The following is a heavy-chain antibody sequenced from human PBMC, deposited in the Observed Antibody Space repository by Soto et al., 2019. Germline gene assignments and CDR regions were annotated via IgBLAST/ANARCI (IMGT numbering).Heavy chain of an antibody. CDR2: MNPNSGNT. CDR3: ASRGYSSSWYYYYYYGMDV. D-gene: IGHD6-13*01. Sequence: QVQLVQSGAEVKKPGASVKVSCKASGYTFTSYDINWVRQATGQGLEWMGWMNPNSGNTGYAQKFQGRVRMTRNTSISTAYMELSSLRSEDTAVYYCASRGYSSSWYYYYYYGMDVWGQGTTVTVSS. J-gene: IGHJ6*02. V-gene: IGHV1-8*01. CDR1: GYTFTSYD.